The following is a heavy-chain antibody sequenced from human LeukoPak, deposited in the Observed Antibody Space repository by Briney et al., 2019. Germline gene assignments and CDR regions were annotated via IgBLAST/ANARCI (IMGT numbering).Heavy chain of an antibody. CDR1: GFTFSSYA. CDR2: ISGSGGST. CDR3: AKDTRASTAYYYDRRGY. Sequence: GGSLRLSCAASGFTFSSYAMSWVRQAPGKGLEWVSAISGSGGSTYYADSVKGRFTISRDNSKSTLNLQMNSLRVEDTAVYYCAKDTRASTAYYYDRRGYWGQGTLVTVSS. V-gene: IGHV3-23*01. D-gene: IGHD3-22*01. J-gene: IGHJ4*02.